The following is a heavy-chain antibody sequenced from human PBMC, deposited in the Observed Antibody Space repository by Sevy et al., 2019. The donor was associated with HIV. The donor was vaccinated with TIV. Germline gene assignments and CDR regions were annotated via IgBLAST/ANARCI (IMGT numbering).Heavy chain of an antibody. Sequence: SETPSLTCAVYGGSFSGYYWSWIRQPPGKGLEWIGEINHSGSTNYNPSLKSRVTISVDTSKNQFSLKLSSVTAADTAVYYCARVVRFLEWLFTAGYYMDVWGKGTTVTVSS. J-gene: IGHJ6*03. V-gene: IGHV4-34*01. CDR2: INHSGST. CDR3: ARVVRFLEWLFTAGYYMDV. D-gene: IGHD3-3*01. CDR1: GGSFSGYY.